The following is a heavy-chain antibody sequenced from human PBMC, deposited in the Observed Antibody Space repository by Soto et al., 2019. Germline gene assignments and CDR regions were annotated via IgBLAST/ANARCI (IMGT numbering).Heavy chain of an antibody. J-gene: IGHJ5*02. CDR3: ALIKDCSRFVCYLASFDP. CDR2: IFSNDDK. D-gene: IGHD2-2*01. V-gene: IGHV2-26*01. Sequence: SGPTLVNPTETLTLTCTVSGLSLSNGRLGVSWIRQPPGKALEWLAHIFSNDDKSYSTSLKSRLTISKDTSRSQVVLTMTNMDPVDSATYYCALIKDCSRFVCYLASFDPWGHGTLVTGS. CDR1: GLSLSNGRLG.